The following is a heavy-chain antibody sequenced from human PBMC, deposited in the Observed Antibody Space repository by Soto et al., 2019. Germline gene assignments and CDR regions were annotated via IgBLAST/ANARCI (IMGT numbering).Heavy chain of an antibody. J-gene: IGHJ4*02. V-gene: IGHV3-21*01. D-gene: IGHD6-6*01. CDR1: GFTFRTYY. Sequence: EVELVESGGGLVKPGGSLKLSCAASGFTFRTYYMIWVRQAPGKGLEWVSTISAGSSNIYYAPSVKGRFTISRDNAKNLFDLQINSLRAEDTAVYYCARQYPSSSRHFDHWGQGTLVIVSS. CDR3: ARQYPSSSRHFDH. CDR2: ISAGSSNI.